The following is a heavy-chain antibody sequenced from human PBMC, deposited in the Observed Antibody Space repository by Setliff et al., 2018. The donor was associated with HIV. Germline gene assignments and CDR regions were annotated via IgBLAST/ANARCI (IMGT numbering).Heavy chain of an antibody. CDR2: NAYSGTT. V-gene: IGHV4-39*07. J-gene: IGHJ4*02. CDR3: ARGPPFAY. CDR1: GGSSIGISFQ. Sequence: SETLSLTCTVSGGSSIGISFQSTWIRQSPGKGLEWIADNAYSGTTMYTNYNPSLESRVTVSEDTSRHQFSLKLTSVTADDTAIYYCARGPPFAYWGQGLLVTVSS.